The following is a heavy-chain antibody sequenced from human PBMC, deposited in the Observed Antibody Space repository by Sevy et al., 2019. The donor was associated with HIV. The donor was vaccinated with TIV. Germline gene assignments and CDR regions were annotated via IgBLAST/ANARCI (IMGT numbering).Heavy chain of an antibody. Sequence: SETLSLTCNVSVASVSSGKYYWTWIRQPPGKDLEWIGHVSYSGRTNYNPSLKSRVTISEDTSKNQFSLSLNSVTAADTATYYCAREIYFYENSGFYYFDSSGLGILVTVSS. CDR3: AREIYFYENSGFYYFDS. D-gene: IGHD3-22*01. V-gene: IGHV4-61*01. CDR1: VASVSSGKYY. CDR2: VSYSGRT. J-gene: IGHJ4*02.